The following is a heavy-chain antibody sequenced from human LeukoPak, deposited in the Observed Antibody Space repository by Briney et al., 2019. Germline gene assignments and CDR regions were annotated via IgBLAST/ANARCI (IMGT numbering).Heavy chain of an antibody. CDR1: GYTFTSYG. CDR3: ARIGYSSSSLYYYYGMDV. Sequence: ASVKVSCKASGYTFTSYGISWVRQAPGQGLEWMGWISAYNGNTNYAQKLQGRVTMTTDTSTSTAYMELRSLRSDDTAVYYCARIGYSSSSLYYYYGMDVWGQGTTVTVSS. V-gene: IGHV1-18*01. D-gene: IGHD6-6*01. J-gene: IGHJ6*02. CDR2: ISAYNGNT.